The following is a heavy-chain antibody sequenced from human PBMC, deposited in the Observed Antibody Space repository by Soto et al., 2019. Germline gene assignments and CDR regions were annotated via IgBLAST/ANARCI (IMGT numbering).Heavy chain of an antibody. J-gene: IGHJ6*02. Sequence: EVQLVESGGGLVQPGGSLRLSCAASGFTFSSYSMNWVRQAPGKGLELVSYISSSSSTIYYADSVKGRFTISRDNAKDSLYLQMNSLRDEDTAVYYCARGSEWDYYYGMDVWGQGTTVTVSS. V-gene: IGHV3-48*02. CDR1: GFTFSSYS. CDR3: ARGSEWDYYYGMDV. D-gene: IGHD1-26*01. CDR2: ISSSSSTI.